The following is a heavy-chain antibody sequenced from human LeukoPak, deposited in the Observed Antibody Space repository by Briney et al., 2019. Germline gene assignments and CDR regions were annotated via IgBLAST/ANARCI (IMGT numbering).Heavy chain of an antibody. CDR2: IYYNGNT. V-gene: IGHV4-38-2*01. CDR3: ARSKIAVSATRQYSFDF. J-gene: IGHJ4*02. Sequence: RTSETLSLTCAVSDFFISSGYYWGWIRQSPGKGLEYIGSIYYNGNTYNNPSLKGRLAMSVDTSKNEFSLKLTAVIAADTAVYYCARSKIAVSATRQYSFDFWGPGIQVIVSS. CDR1: DFFISSGYY. D-gene: IGHD6-19*01.